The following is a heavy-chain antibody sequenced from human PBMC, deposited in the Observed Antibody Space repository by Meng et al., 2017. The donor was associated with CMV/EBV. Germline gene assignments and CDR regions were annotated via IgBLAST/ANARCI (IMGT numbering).Heavy chain of an antibody. Sequence: SETLSLTCTVSGGSISSYYWSWIRQPPGKGLEWIGYIYYSGSTNYNPSLKSRVTISVDTSKNQFSLKLSSVTAADTAVYYCATLALLSETYYYGSGSYAPPGMDVWGQGTTVTVSS. CDR3: ATLALLSETYYYGSGSYAPPGMDV. CDR1: GGSISSYY. V-gene: IGHV4-59*01. D-gene: IGHD3-10*01. CDR2: IYYSGST. J-gene: IGHJ6*02.